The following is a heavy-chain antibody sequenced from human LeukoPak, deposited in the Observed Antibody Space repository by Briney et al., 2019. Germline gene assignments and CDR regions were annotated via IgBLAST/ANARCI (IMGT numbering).Heavy chain of an antibody. V-gene: IGHV3-30*18. CDR2: ISYDGSNK. Sequence: GGSLRLSCAASGFTFSSYGMHWVRQAPGKGLEWVAVISYDGSNKYYADSVKGRFTISRDNSKNTLYLQMNSLRAEDTAVYYCAKETFYGGNPMDVWGQGTTVTVSS. CDR1: GFTFSSYG. CDR3: AKETFYGGNPMDV. J-gene: IGHJ6*02. D-gene: IGHD4-23*01.